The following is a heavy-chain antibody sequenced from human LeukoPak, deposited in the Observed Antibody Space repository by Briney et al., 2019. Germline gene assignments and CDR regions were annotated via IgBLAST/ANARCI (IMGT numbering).Heavy chain of an antibody. CDR1: GGSISSYY. V-gene: IGHV4-59*01. Sequence: SETLSLTCTVSGGSISSYYWSWIRQSPGKGLEWIGYIYYSGSTNHNPSLKSRVTMSIDTSTNQFSLQLSSVTAADTAVYYCARSTYYYDSSGYCDYWGQGTLVTVSS. D-gene: IGHD3-22*01. CDR3: ARSTYYYDSSGYCDY. J-gene: IGHJ4*02. CDR2: IYYSGST.